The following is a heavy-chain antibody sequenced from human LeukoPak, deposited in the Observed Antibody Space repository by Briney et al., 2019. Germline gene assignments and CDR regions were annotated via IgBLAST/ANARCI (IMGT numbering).Heavy chain of an antibody. CDR2: ISAYNGNT. CDR3: ARGGYSSGCWDY. D-gene: IGHD6-19*01. Sequence: ASVKVSCKASGYTFTTYDINWVRQAPGQGLEWMGRISAYNGNTNYAQKLQGRVTMTTDTSTSTAYMELRSLRSDDTAVYYCARGGYSSGCWDYWGQGTLVTVSS. CDR1: GYTFTTYD. V-gene: IGHV1-18*01. J-gene: IGHJ4*02.